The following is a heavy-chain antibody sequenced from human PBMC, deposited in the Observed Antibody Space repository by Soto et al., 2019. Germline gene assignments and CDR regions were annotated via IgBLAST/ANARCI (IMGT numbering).Heavy chain of an antibody. V-gene: IGHV3-53*01. Sequence: EVQLVESGGGLIQPGGSLRLSCAASGFTVSSNYMSWVRQAPGKGLEWVSVIYSGGSTYYADSVKGRFTISRDNSKNTLYLQMNSLRAEDTAVYYCARDRVRYSSGWSAYYYYGMDVWGQGTTVTVSS. CDR3: ARDRVRYSSGWSAYYYYGMDV. D-gene: IGHD6-19*01. CDR1: GFTVSSNY. CDR2: IYSGGST. J-gene: IGHJ6*02.